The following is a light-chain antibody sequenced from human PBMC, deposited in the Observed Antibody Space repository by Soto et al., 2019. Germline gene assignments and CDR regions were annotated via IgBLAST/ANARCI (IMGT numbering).Light chain of an antibody. V-gene: IGLV2-11*01. Sequence: QSALTQPRSVSGSPGQSVTISCTGTSSDVGGYNYVSWYQQHPGKAPKLMIYDVTKRPSGVPDRFSGSKSGNTATLTISGLQAEDEADYYCSSYTSTTTRVFGAGTKVT. CDR1: SSDVGGYNY. J-gene: IGLJ1*01. CDR3: SSYTSTTTRV. CDR2: DVT.